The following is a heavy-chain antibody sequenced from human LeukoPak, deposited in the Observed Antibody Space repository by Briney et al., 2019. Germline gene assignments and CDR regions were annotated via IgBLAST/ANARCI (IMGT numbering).Heavy chain of an antibody. CDR2: ISAYNGNT. D-gene: IGHD3-22*01. Sequence: ASVKVSCKASGYTFTSYGISWVRQAPGQGLEWMGWISAYNGNTNYAQKLQGRVTMTTDTSTSTAYMELRSLGSDDTAVYYCARDQSSYYYDSSGLGDIWGQGTMVTVSS. CDR3: ARDQSSYYYDSSGLGDI. J-gene: IGHJ3*02. CDR1: GYTFTSYG. V-gene: IGHV1-18*01.